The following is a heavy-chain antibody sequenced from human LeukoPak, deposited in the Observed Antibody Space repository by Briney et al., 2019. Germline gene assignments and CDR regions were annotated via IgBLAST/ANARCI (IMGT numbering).Heavy chain of an antibody. CDR1: GYTFTGQF. V-gene: IGHV1-2*02. CDR2: IDPSSGVP. Sequence: ASVKVSCKASGYTFTGQFIHWLRQAPGQGLAWMGWIDPSSGVPHYAQKFQDTITLTRDTSIATAYMEVHRLQSDDTAVYYCARSGFSTGFYLDFWGQGTLISVSS. J-gene: IGHJ4*02. D-gene: IGHD2-8*02. CDR3: ARSGFSTGFYLDF.